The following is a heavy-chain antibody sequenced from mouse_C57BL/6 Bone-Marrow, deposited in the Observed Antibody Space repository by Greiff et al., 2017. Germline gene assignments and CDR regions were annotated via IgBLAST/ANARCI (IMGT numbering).Heavy chain of an antibody. Sequence: VKLVESGPGLVQPSQSLSITCTVSGFSLTSYGVHWVRQSPGKGLEWLGVIWSGGSTDYNAAFISRLSISKDNSKSQVFFKMNSLQADDTARYYCSRLYYDDDGFAYWGQGTLVTVSA. J-gene: IGHJ3*01. V-gene: IGHV2-2*01. D-gene: IGHD2-4*01. CDR3: SRLYYDDDGFAY. CDR2: IWSGGST. CDR1: GFSLTSYG.